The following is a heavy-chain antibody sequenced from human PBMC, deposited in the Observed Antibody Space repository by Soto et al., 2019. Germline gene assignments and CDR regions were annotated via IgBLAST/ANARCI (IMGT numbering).Heavy chain of an antibody. CDR1: GFTFSSYW. V-gene: IGHV3-74*01. D-gene: IGHD3-3*01. CDR3: ARDATYYDFWSGYYLGSPWFDP. Sequence: GGSLRLSCAASGFTFSSYWMHWVRQAPGKGLVWVSRINSDGSSTSYADSVKGRFTISRDNAKNTLYLQMNSLRAEDTAVYYCARDATYYDFWSGYYLGSPWFDPWGQGTLVTVSS. CDR2: INSDGSST. J-gene: IGHJ5*02.